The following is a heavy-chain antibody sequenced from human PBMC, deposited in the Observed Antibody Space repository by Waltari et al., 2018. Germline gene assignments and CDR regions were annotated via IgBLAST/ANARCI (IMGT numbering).Heavy chain of an antibody. CDR1: GYTFTSYG. J-gene: IGHJ6*02. D-gene: IGHD1-1*01. V-gene: IGHV1-18*01. CDR2: ISAYNGNT. Sequence: QVQLVQSGAEVKKPGASVKVSCKATGYTFTSYGISWVRQAPGQGLEWMGWISAYNGNTNYAQKLQGRVTMTTDTSTSTAYMELRSLRSDDTAVYYCASSPERPGLYYYGMDVWGQGTTVTVSS. CDR3: ASSPERPGLYYYGMDV.